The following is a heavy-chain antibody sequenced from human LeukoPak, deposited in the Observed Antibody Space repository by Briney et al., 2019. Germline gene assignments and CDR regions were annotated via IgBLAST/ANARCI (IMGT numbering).Heavy chain of an antibody. V-gene: IGHV4-39*01. D-gene: IGHD3-9*01. CDR1: GGSISSNSYY. Sequence: SETLSLTCAVSGGSISSNSYYWGWIRQPPGKGLEWIGSIYYSGSTYYNPSLKSRVTISVDTSKNQFSLKLSSVTAADTAVYYCARREELRYFDWLSDYFDYWGQGTLVTVSS. CDR3: ARREELRYFDWLSDYFDY. J-gene: IGHJ4*02. CDR2: IYYSGST.